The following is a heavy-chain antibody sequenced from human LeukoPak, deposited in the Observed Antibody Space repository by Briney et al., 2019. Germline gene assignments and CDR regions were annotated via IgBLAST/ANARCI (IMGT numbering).Heavy chain of an antibody. D-gene: IGHD2-2*01. CDR2: INHSGST. J-gene: IGHJ4*02. Sequence: AAETLTLTCTVYGGSFSGYYWRWIRHPPGKGLEWIGEINHSGSTNYNPSLKSRVTISVDTSKNQFSLKLSSVPAADTAVYYCARGRPDIVVVPAAIYYWGQGTLGTVSP. V-gene: IGHV4-34*01. CDR3: ARGRPDIVVVPAAIYY. CDR1: GGSFSGYY.